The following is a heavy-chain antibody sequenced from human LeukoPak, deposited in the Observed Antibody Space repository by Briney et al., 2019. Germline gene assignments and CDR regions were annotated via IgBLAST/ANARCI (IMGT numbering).Heavy chain of an antibody. Sequence: GGSLRLSCAASGFTFSSYAMTWVRRTPGKGLEWVSGISGSGGSTHYADSVKRRFTISRDNSKNTLSLEMNGLRAGDTAVYCCAKWGDSSGYKAYFDYWGQGTRVSVFS. CDR1: GFTFSSYA. CDR2: ISGSGGST. D-gene: IGHD3-22*01. CDR3: AKWGDSSGYKAYFDY. J-gene: IGHJ4*02. V-gene: IGHV3-23*01.